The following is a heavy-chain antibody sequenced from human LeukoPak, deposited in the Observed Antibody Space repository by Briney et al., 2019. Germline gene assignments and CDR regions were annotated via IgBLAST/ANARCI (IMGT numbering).Heavy chain of an antibody. CDR2: INPSGGST. V-gene: IGHV1-46*01. Sequence: ASVKVSCKASGYTFTSYYMHWVRQAPGQGLEWMGLINPSGGSTSYAQKLQGRVTMTRDTSTSTVYMELSSLRSEDTAVYYCARDRAMLTDYDSSGYYYYWGQGTLVTVSS. J-gene: IGHJ4*02. CDR1: GYTFTSYY. D-gene: IGHD3-22*01. CDR3: ARDRAMLTDYDSSGYYYY.